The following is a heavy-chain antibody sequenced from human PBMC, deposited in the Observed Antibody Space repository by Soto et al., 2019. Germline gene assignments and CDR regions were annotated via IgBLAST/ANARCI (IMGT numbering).Heavy chain of an antibody. V-gene: IGHV1-18*01. J-gene: IGHJ6*04. D-gene: IGHD7-27*01. CDR1: GYTFSSYA. CDR2: ISVYNGNT. Sequence: ASVKVSCKASGYTFSSYAISWVRQAPGQGLEWMGWISVYNGNTNYPQKFQGRVIMITDTSTSTAYMELRSLRSDDTAVYYCGRDGNWAPTREYYYFSGMDVWGKGTRVTFS. CDR3: GRDGNWAPTREYYYFSGMDV.